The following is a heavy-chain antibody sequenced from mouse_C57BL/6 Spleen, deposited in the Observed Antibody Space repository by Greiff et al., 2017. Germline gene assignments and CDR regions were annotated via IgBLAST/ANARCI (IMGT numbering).Heavy chain of an antibody. J-gene: IGHJ2*01. Sequence: QVQLQQPGAELVKPGASVKMSCKASGYTFTSYWITWVKQRPGQGLEWIGDIFPGSGSTNYNEKFKSKATLTVDTSSSTAYMQLSSLTSEDSAVYYCARWYCGSSLYFDYWGQGTTLTVSS. D-gene: IGHD1-1*01. CDR2: IFPGSGST. CDR3: ARWYCGSSLYFDY. V-gene: IGHV1-55*01. CDR1: GYTFTSYW.